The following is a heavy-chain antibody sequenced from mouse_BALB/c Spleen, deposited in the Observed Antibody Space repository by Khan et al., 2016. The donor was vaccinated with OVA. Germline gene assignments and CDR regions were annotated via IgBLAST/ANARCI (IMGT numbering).Heavy chain of an antibody. CDR1: GFTFSNYA. D-gene: IGHD2-13*01. CDR2: ISSGGST. Sequence: EVKLMESGGGLVKPGGSLKFSCAASGFTFSNYAMSWVRQTPEKRLEWVASISSGGSTYYPDSVKGRFTISRDNARNILYLQMSSLRSEDTAMYXCARDYWFTYWGQGTLVTVSA. V-gene: IGHV5-6-5*01. CDR3: ARDYWFTY. J-gene: IGHJ3*01.